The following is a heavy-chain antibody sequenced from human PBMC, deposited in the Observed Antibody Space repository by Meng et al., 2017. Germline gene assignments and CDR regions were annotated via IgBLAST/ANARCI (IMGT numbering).Heavy chain of an antibody. CDR2: IIPIFGTA. CDR3: ARDDYGDYFDY. J-gene: IGHJ4*02. D-gene: IGHD4-17*01. Sequence: QLVQSGAGGEKPGSSVTSSCKAAGGTFGSYAISWVRQAPGQGLEWMGGIIPIFGTANYAQKFQGRVTITADKSTSTAYMELSSLRSEDTAVYYCARDDYGDYFDYWGQGTLVTVSS. V-gene: IGHV1-69*14. CDR1: GGTFGSYA.